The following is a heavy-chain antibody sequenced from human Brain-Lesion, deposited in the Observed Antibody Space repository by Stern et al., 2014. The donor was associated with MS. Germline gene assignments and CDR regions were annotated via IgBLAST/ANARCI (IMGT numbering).Heavy chain of an antibody. CDR1: GYTFIRYA. J-gene: IGHJ4*02. CDR2: INGVDDKT. D-gene: IGHD3-22*01. CDR3: ARDDHRDSSGHYAPFDY. Sequence: QLVQSGAEVKKPGASVKVSCKASGYTFIRYAMQWVRQAPGQRLEWMGRINGVDDKTKYSHKFQGRVTITRDTSANTVYMELSSLRSEDSAVYYCARDDHRDSSGHYAPFDYWGQGTRVTVSS. V-gene: IGHV1-3*01.